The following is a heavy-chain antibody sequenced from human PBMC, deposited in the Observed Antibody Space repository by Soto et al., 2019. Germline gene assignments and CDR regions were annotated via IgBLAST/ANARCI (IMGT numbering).Heavy chain of an antibody. CDR2: INSDGSST. V-gene: IGHV3-74*01. CDR1: GFNFSRFW. J-gene: IGHJ6*02. D-gene: IGHD2-2*01. Sequence: PGGSLRLSCTASGFNFSRFWTHWVRQVPGRGLVWVSHINSDGSSTSYADSVKGRFTISRDNAKNTLFLQMNSLRAEDTAVYYCARDLSSCSSARCYSFYYGMDLWGQGTTVTVSS. CDR3: ARDLSSCSSARCYSFYYGMDL.